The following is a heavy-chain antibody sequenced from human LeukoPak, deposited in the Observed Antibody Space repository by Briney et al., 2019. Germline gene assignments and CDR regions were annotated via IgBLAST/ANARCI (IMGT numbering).Heavy chain of an antibody. CDR2: IYPGDSDT. V-gene: IGHV5-51*01. CDR1: GYSFTSYW. CDR3: ARQQRYFDWLEGGYFDY. J-gene: IGHJ4*02. Sequence: GESLKISCKGSGYSFTSYWIGWVRQMPGKGLEWMGIIYPGDSDTRYSPSFQGQVTISADKSISTAYLQWSSLKASDTAMYYCARQQRYFDWLEGGYFDYWGQGTLVTVSS. D-gene: IGHD3-9*01.